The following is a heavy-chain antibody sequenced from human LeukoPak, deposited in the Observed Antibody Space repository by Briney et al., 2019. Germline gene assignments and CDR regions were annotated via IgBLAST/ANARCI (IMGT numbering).Heavy chain of an antibody. CDR3: ARPYDLYGGYFDY. D-gene: IGHD3-3*01. Sequence: GASVTVSCRASGYTFTTYFITWVRQAPGQGLEWMGWISAYNDNTNYAQKFQGRVTMTTDTSTSTAYMELRSLKSDDTAVYYCARPYDLYGGYFDYWGQGTLVTVSS. CDR2: ISAYNDNT. CDR1: GYTFTTYF. V-gene: IGHV1-18*01. J-gene: IGHJ4*02.